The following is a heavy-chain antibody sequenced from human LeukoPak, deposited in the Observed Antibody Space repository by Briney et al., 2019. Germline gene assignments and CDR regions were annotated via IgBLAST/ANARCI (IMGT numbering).Heavy chain of an antibody. J-gene: IGHJ6*03. CDR3: ARAGFSAAGIYYYYYMDV. CDR1: GGPLSGYY. CDR2: INLGGSS. Sequence: PSETLSLTCAVHGGPLSGYYWSWIRQPPGKGLEWIGEINLGGSSNYNPSLKNRVTMSVDTSKNQFSLKVKSVTAADTAVYYCARAGFSAAGIYYYYYMDVWGKGTTVTVSS. D-gene: IGHD2-2*01. V-gene: IGHV4-34*01.